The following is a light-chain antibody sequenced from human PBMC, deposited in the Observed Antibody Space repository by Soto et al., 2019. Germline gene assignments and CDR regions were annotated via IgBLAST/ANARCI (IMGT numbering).Light chain of an antibody. Sequence: QSVLTQPASVSGCPGQSITISCTGTSSDVGGNKYVSWYQHYPGKAPKLMICDVSNRPSGVSNRFSGSKSGNTASLTISGLQAEDEADSYCSAFTGTTYVFGTGTKVTVL. CDR1: SSDVGGNKY. CDR2: DVS. CDR3: SAFTGTTYV. J-gene: IGLJ1*01. V-gene: IGLV2-14*03.